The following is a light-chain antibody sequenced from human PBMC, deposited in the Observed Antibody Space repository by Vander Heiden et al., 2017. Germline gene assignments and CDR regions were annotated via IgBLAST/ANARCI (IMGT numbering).Light chain of an antibody. V-gene: IGKV1-9*01. CDR1: QGISRY. CDR2: AAS. CDR3: QQLSSYPLT. Sequence: DIQLTLSPSFLSASVGDRVTITCRASQGISRYLAWYQQEPGEAPKLLIHAASTVQNGVPSRFSGSGSGTEFTLTISSLQPEDFATYYCQQLSSYPLTFGGGTKVEIK. J-gene: IGKJ4*01.